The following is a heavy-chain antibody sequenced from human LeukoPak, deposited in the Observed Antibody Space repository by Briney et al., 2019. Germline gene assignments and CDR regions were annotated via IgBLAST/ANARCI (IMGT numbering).Heavy chain of an antibody. V-gene: IGHV3-30-3*01. Sequence: PGGSLRLSCAASGFTFSSYAMHWVRQAPGKGLEWVAVTSYDGSNKYYADSVKGRFTISRDNSKNTLYLQMNSLRTEDTAVYYCARRPDSLGAFDIWSQGTMVTVSS. CDR1: GFTFSSYA. CDR3: ARRPDSLGAFDI. CDR2: TSYDGSNK. J-gene: IGHJ3*02. D-gene: IGHD7-27*01.